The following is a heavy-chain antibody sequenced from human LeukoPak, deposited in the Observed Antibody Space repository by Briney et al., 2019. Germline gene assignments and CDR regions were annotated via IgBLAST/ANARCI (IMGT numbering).Heavy chain of an antibody. Sequence: GGSLRLSCEASGFTFSTYWMSWVRQAPGKGLEWVANIKQDGSEKYYVDSVKGRFTISRDNAKNSLYLQMNSLRAEDTAMYYCARDSAGNDYWGQGTLVIVSS. D-gene: IGHD6-13*01. CDR3: ARDSAGNDY. CDR1: GFTFSTYW. CDR2: IKQDGSEK. V-gene: IGHV3-7*01. J-gene: IGHJ4*02.